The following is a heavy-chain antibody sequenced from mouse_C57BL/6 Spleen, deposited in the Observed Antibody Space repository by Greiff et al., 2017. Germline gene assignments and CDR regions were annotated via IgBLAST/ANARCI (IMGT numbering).Heavy chain of an antibody. CDR2: FYPGSGSI. V-gene: IGHV1-62-2*01. Sequence: VKLQESGAELVKPGASVKLSCKASGYTFTEYTIHWVKERSGQGLEWIGWFYPGSGSIKYNEKFKDKATLTADKSSSTVYMELSRLTSGGAAVYFCAGGDFRLYAMNYWGQGTSVTVSA. J-gene: IGHJ4*01. CDR3: AGGDFRLYAMNY. CDR1: GYTFTEYT.